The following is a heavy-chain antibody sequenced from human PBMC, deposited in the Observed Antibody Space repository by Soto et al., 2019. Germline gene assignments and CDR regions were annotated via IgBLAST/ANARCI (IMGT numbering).Heavy chain of an antibody. CDR2: INAGNGNT. D-gene: IGHD2-15*01. CDR3: ARVPYCSGGSCYSGLDY. CDR1: GYTFTSYA. V-gene: IGHV1-3*01. Sequence: GASVKVSCKASGYTFTSYAMHWVRQAPGQRLEWMGWINAGNGNTKYSQKFQGRVTITRDTSASTAYMELSSLRSEDTAVYYCARVPYCSGGSCYSGLDYWGQGTLVTVSS. J-gene: IGHJ4*02.